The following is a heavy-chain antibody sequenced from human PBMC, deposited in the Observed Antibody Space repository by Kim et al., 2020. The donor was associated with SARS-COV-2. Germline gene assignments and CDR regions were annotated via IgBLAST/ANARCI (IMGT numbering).Heavy chain of an antibody. CDR1: GFAFTNFF. Sequence: GGSLRLSCAASGFAFTNFFMTWVRQTPGKGLEWVSALSPGGDDIYYADSVKGRFTISRDNSKNTLYLQMNSLRAEDTAVYYCAKVRGSGSRPSIHFDFWG. CDR3: AKVRGSGSRPSIHFDF. J-gene: IGHJ4*01. D-gene: IGHD6-19*01. CDR2: LSPGGDDI. V-gene: IGHV3-23*01.